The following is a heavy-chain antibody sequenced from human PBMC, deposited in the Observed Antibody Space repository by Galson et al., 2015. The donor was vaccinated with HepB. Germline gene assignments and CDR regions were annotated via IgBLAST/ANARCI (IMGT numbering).Heavy chain of an antibody. CDR1: GFTFSDYY. CDR2: ISSSGSTI. Sequence: SLRLSCAASGFTFSDYYMSWIRQAPGKGLEWVSYISSSGSTIHYADSVKGRFTISRDNAKNSLYLQMNSLRAEDTAVYYCARELVATISDAFDIWGQGTMVTVSS. CDR3: ARELVATISDAFDI. D-gene: IGHD5-12*01. V-gene: IGHV3-11*01. J-gene: IGHJ3*02.